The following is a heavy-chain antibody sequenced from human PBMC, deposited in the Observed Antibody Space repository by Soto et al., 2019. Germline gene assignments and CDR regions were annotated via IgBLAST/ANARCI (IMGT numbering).Heavy chain of an antibody. V-gene: IGHV3-64*02. CDR3: ARDGSSGWLDY. CDR1: GVTFCNYP. CDR2: ISNNGGST. D-gene: IGHD6-19*01. Sequence: PGGSLRLSCVASGVTFCNYPMHGVRQAPGKGLEYVSAISNNGGSTYYADSVKGRFTISRDNSKNTLYLQMGSLRAEDTAVYYCARDGSSGWLDYWGQGTLVTVSS. J-gene: IGHJ4*02.